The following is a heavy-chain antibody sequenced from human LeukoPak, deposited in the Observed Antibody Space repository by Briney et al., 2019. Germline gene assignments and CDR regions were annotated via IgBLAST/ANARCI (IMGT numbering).Heavy chain of an antibody. Sequence: GGSLRLSCAASGFTFSDHYVDWVRQAPGKGLEWVGRSGNKASRYTTEYAASVKGRFTISRDESKNSLYLQMDSLKTEDTAVYHCTRGYSGRSVYAFDIWGQGTMVTVSS. CDR1: GFTFSDHY. D-gene: IGHD1-26*01. CDR3: TRGYSGRSVYAFDI. CDR2: SGNKASRYTT. V-gene: IGHV3-72*01. J-gene: IGHJ3*02.